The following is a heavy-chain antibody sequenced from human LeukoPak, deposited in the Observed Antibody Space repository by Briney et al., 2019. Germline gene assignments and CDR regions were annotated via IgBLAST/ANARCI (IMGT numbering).Heavy chain of an antibody. D-gene: IGHD1-7*01. J-gene: IGHJ6*02. Sequence: PGGSLRLSCAASGFTFSSYAMSWVRQAPGKGLEWVSAISGSGGSTYYADSVKGRFTISRDNSKNTLYLQMNSLRAEDTAVYYCAKDLNYGNYYYCYYGMDVWGQGTTVTVSS. CDR2: ISGSGGST. CDR3: AKDLNYGNYYYCYYGMDV. CDR1: GFTFSSYA. V-gene: IGHV3-23*01.